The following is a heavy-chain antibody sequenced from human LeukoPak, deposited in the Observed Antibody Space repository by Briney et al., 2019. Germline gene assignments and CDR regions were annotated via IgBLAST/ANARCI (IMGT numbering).Heavy chain of an antibody. CDR1: GGSISSYY. Sequence: PSETLSLTCTVSGGSISSYYWSWIRQPPGKGLEWIGYIYYSGSTNYNPSLKSRVTISVDTSKNQFSLKLSSVTAADTAVYYCARHGHRDDYVWTSARGANYYFDYWGQGTLVTVSS. J-gene: IGHJ4*02. CDR3: ARHGHRDDYVWTSARGANYYFDY. CDR2: IYYSGST. V-gene: IGHV4-59*08. D-gene: IGHD4/OR15-4a*01.